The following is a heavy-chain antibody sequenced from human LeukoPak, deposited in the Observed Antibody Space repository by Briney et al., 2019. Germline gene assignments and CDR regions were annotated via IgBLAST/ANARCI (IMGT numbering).Heavy chain of an antibody. CDR2: IKEDGGEM. CDR1: GFTFSSYW. Sequence: GGSLRLSCAASGFTFSSYWMSWVRQAPGKGLEWVANIKEDGGEMYYVDSVKGRFIISRDNAKNSVYLQMNILRVEDTAVYYCASGMIEFDYWGQGTLVTVSS. V-gene: IGHV3-7*01. D-gene: IGHD1-14*01. J-gene: IGHJ4*02. CDR3: ASGMIEFDY.